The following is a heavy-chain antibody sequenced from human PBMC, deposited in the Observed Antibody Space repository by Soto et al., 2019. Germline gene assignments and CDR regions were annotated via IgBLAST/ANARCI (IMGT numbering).Heavy chain of an antibody. D-gene: IGHD1-26*01. CDR2: INHSGST. CDR3: ARLRWEQPWVFDY. Sequence: QVQLQEWGAGLLKPSETLSLTCAVYGGSFSGYYWSWIRQPPGKGLEWIGEINHSGSTNYNPSLKSRIPMSVDTSKNQFSLKLSSVTAADTAVYYCARLRWEQPWVFDYWGQGTLVTVSS. V-gene: IGHV4-34*02. CDR1: GGSFSGYY. J-gene: IGHJ4*02.